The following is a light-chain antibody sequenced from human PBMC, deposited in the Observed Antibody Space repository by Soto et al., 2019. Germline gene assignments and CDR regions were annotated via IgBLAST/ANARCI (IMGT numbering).Light chain of an antibody. CDR3: SSYAGSNIVV. Sequence: QSVLTQPTSASGSPGQSVTISCTGTSSDVGGYNFVSWYQQHPGKAPKLMIYEVSERPSGVPDRFSGSKSGNTASLTVSGLQAEDEADYYCSSYAGSNIVVFAGGTKLTVL. CDR1: SSDVGGYNF. CDR2: EVS. V-gene: IGLV2-8*01. J-gene: IGLJ2*01.